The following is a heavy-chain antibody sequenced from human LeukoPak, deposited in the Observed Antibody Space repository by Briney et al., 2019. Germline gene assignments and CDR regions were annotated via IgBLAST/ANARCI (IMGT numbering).Heavy chain of an antibody. CDR2: ISSSSSTI. CDR1: GFTFSSYS. J-gene: IGHJ4*02. Sequence: GGSLRLSCAASGFTFSSYSMNWVRQAPGKGLEWVSYISSSSSTIYYADSVKGRFTISRDNSKNTLYLQMNSLRAEDTAVYYCARILDSAWGELGYWGQGTLVTVSS. D-gene: IGHD6-19*01. CDR3: ARILDSAWGELGY. V-gene: IGHV3-48*01.